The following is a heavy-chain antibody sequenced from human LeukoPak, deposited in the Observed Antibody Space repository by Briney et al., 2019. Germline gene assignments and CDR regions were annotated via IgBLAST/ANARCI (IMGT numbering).Heavy chain of an antibody. CDR3: ASVPGSGSYPYYFDY. CDR2: INSDGSST. Sequence: PGGSMRLSCAASGFTFSSYWMHWVRQAPGKGLVWVSRINSDGSSTSYADSVKGRFTISRDNAKNTLYLQMNSLRAEDTAVYYCASVPGSGSYPYYFDYWGQGTLVTVSS. D-gene: IGHD1-26*01. J-gene: IGHJ4*02. V-gene: IGHV3-74*01. CDR1: GFTFSSYW.